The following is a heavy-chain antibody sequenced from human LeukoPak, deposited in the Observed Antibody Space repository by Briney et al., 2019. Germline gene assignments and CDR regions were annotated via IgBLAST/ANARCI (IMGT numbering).Heavy chain of an antibody. CDR1: GFTFSSYA. D-gene: IGHD6-6*01. CDR2: ISGSGGST. CDR3: SRQLVRRATYYYYGMDV. J-gene: IGHJ6*02. Sequence: GGSLRLSCAASGFTFSSYAMSWVRQAPGKGLEWVSAISGSGGSTYYADSVEGRFTISRDNAKNTLYLQMNSLRAEDTAVYYCSRQLVRRATYYYYGMDVWGQGTAVTVSS. V-gene: IGHV3-23*01.